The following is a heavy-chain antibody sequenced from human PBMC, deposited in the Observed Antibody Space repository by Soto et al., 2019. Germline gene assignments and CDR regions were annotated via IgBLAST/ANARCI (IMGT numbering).Heavy chain of an antibody. CDR1: GDSVSSNSAA. D-gene: IGHD6-19*01. CDR3: ARDTIPGIAVAGTGDYYYMDV. J-gene: IGHJ6*03. Sequence: KQSQTLSLTCAISGDSVSSNSAAWNWIRQSPSRGLEWLGRTYYRSKWYNDYAVSVKSRITINPDTSKNQFSLQLNSGTPEDTAVYYCARDTIPGIAVAGTGDYYYMDVWGKGTTVTVSS. CDR2: TYYRSKWYN. V-gene: IGHV6-1*01.